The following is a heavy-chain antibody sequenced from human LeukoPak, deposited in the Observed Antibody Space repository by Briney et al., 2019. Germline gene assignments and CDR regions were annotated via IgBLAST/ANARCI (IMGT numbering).Heavy chain of an antibody. D-gene: IGHD2-2*01. J-gene: IGHJ4*02. CDR3: AREKLGYCSSSTCYESTGDY. V-gene: IGHV1-24*01. CDR2: FDPEDGKT. CDR1: GYTLTELS. Sequence: ASVKVSCEVSGYTLTELSMQWVRQAPGKGLEWMGGFDPEDGKTIYAQKFQGRVTMTEDTSTTTAYMELRSLRSDDTAVYYCAREKLGYCSSSTCYESTGDYWGQGTLVTVSS.